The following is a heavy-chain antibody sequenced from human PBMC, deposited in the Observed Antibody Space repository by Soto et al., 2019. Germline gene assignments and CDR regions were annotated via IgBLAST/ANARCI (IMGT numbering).Heavy chain of an antibody. CDR3: ARDRTGAEAADY. D-gene: IGHD6-13*01. CDR1: GFTFSSYS. V-gene: IGHV3-21*01. Sequence: EVQLVESGGGLVKPGGSLRLSCAASGFTFSSYSMNWVRQAPGKGLEWVSSISSSSSYIYYADSVKGRFTISRDNAKNSLDLQMNSLRAEDTAVYYCARDRTGAEAADYWGQGTLVTVSS. J-gene: IGHJ4*02. CDR2: ISSSSSYI.